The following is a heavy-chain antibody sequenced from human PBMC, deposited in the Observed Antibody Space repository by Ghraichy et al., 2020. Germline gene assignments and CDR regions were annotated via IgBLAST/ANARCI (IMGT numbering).Heavy chain of an antibody. Sequence: SETLSLTCTVSGGSISSYYWSWIRQPPGKGLEWIGYIYYSGSTNYNPSLKSRVTISVDTSKNQFSLKLSSVTAADTAVYYCARVSTPPLMTTVTNSAFDIWGQGTMVTVSS. CDR1: GGSISSYY. CDR3: ARVSTPPLMTTVTNSAFDI. V-gene: IGHV4-59*01. J-gene: IGHJ3*02. CDR2: IYYSGST. D-gene: IGHD4-17*01.